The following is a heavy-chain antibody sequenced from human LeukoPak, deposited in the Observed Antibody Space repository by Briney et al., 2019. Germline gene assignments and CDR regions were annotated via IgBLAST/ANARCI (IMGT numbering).Heavy chain of an antibody. V-gene: IGHV4-39*07. Sequence: PSETLSLTCTVSGGSISSSSYYWGWIRQPPGKGLEWIGSIYYGRSTYYNPSLKSRVTISVDTSKNQFSLKLSSVTAADTAVYYCAREILTSGRAFDIWGQGTMVTVSS. CDR1: GGSISSSSYY. D-gene: IGHD3-9*01. J-gene: IGHJ3*02. CDR3: AREILTSGRAFDI. CDR2: IYYGRST.